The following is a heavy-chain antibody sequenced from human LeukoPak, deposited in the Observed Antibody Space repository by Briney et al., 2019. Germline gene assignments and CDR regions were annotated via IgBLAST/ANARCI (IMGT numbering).Heavy chain of an antibody. Sequence: PSETLSLTCSVSGVSIFSYYWNWIRQPPGKGLEWIGYVHYSGSTNYNPPLKSRVTISVETAKSQFSLKLSSATAADTAVYYCATGRSIRFFDFWGQGTLLTVPS. CDR3: ATGRSIRFFDF. CDR1: GVSIFSYY. J-gene: IGHJ4*02. V-gene: IGHV4-59*08. D-gene: IGHD3-3*01. CDR2: VHYSGST.